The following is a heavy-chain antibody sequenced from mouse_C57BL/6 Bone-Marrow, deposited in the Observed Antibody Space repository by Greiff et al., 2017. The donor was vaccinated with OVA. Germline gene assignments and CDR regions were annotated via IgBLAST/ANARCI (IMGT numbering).Heavy chain of an antibody. Sequence: QVQLQQPGAELVMPGASVKLSCKASGYTFTSYWMHWVKQRPGQGLEWIGEIDPSDSYTNYNQKFKGKSTLTVDKSSSTAYMQLSSLTSEDSAVYYCAIERAYYSNPNYFDYWGQGTTLTVSS. V-gene: IGHV1-69*01. CDR1: GYTFTSYW. CDR3: AIERAYYSNPNYFDY. CDR2: IDPSDSYT. D-gene: IGHD2-5*01. J-gene: IGHJ2*01.